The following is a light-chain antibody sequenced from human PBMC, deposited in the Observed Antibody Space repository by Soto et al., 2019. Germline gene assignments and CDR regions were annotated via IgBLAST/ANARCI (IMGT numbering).Light chain of an antibody. CDR1: SSDVGGYNY. CDR3: SSYTGSTSYV. Sequence: SVLTQSASVSGSPGQSITISCTGTSSDVGGYNYVSWYQQHPGKAPKLMIYDVTYRPSGVSNRFSGSKSGNTASLTISGLQAEDEADYYCSSYTGSTSYVFGPGTKLTVL. J-gene: IGLJ1*01. CDR2: DVT. V-gene: IGLV2-14*01.